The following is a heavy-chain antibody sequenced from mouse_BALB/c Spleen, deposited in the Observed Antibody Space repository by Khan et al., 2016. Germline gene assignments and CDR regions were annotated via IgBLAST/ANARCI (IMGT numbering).Heavy chain of an antibody. V-gene: IGHV14-3*02. CDR3: ARGRTAFAD. J-gene: IGHJ3*01. CDR2: IDPANGNT. D-gene: IGHD4-1*01. Sequence: VQLQQSGAELVKPGASVKLSCTASGFNIKDTYMHWVKQRPEQGLEWIGRIDPANGNTKYDPKFQGKATITAETPSNTAYLQLSSLTSEDTAVYYCARGRTAFADWGQGTLVTVSA. CDR1: GFNIKDTY.